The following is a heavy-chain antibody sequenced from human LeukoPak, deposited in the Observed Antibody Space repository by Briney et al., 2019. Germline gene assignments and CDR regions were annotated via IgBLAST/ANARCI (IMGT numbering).Heavy chain of an antibody. CDR1: GFTFTSYD. V-gene: IGHV1-18*01. D-gene: IGHD3-9*01. Sequence: GASVKVSCKASGFTFTSYDINWVRQASGQGLEWMGWISAYNGNTNYTPKLQGRVTMTTDTSTTTAYMELRSLRSDDTAVYYCARAGYDILTLAPDPANDYWGQGTLVTVSS. CDR2: ISAYNGNT. CDR3: ARAGYDILTLAPDPANDY. J-gene: IGHJ4*02.